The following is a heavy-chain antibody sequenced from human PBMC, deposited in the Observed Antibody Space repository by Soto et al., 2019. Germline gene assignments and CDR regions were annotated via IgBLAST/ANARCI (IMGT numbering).Heavy chain of an antibody. D-gene: IGHD3-3*01. J-gene: IGHJ4*02. Sequence: QVHLQQWGAGLLKPSETLSLTCAVYGASFSGYYWSWIRQPPGKGLEWIGEINHSGSTNYNPSLKSRVTISVDTSKHQFSLKVSSVIAADTAVYFCANTYYDFWSNSYRGYYFDYWGQGNLVTVSS. CDR3: ANTYYDFWSNSYRGYYFDY. CDR2: INHSGST. V-gene: IGHV4-34*01. CDR1: GASFSGYY.